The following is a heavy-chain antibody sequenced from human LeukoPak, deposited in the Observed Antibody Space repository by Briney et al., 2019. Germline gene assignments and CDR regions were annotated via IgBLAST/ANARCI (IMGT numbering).Heavy chain of an antibody. V-gene: IGHV3-23*01. CDR1: GFTFSSYA. J-gene: IGHJ4*02. CDR3: AKAPINYYDSSGFHLPFDY. CDR2: ISGSGGST. D-gene: IGHD3-22*01. Sequence: GGSLRLSCAASGFTFSSYAMSWVRQAPGKGLEWVSAISGSGGSTYYADSVKGRFTISRDNSKNTLYLQMSSLRAEDTAVYYCAKAPINYYDSSGFHLPFDYWGQGTLVTVSS.